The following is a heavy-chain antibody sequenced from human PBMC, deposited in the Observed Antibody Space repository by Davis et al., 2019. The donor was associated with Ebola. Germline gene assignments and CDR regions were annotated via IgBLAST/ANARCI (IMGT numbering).Heavy chain of an antibody. V-gene: IGHV1-2*02. D-gene: IGHD2-15*01. CDR3: ARDGADCSGGTCQAYFDY. Sequence: ASVKVSCKASGGTFSSYAISWVRQAPGQGLEWMGWINPNSGGTNYAQKFQGRVSMTRDTSISTAYMELSRLRSDDTAVYYCARDGADCSGGTCQAYFDYWGQGTLVTVSS. J-gene: IGHJ4*02. CDR1: GGTFSSYA. CDR2: INPNSGGT.